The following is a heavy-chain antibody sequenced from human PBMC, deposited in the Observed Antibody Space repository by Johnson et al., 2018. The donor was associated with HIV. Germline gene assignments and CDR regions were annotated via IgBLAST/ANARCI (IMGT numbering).Heavy chain of an antibody. CDR1: GFTFSSYG. D-gene: IGHD6-13*01. V-gene: IGHV3-30*03. Sequence: QVQLVESGGGVVQPGRSLRLSCAASGFTFSSYGMHWVRQAPGKGLEWVAVISYDGSNKYSADSVKGRFTISRDNAKNSLYLQMNSLRAEDTAVYYCAREIAAAGVDTFDIWGQGTMVTVSS. CDR2: ISYDGSNK. J-gene: IGHJ3*02. CDR3: AREIAAAGVDTFDI.